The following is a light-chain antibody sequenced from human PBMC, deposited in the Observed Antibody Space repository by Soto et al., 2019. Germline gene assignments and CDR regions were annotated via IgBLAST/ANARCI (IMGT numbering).Light chain of an antibody. CDR2: LNSDGRH. J-gene: IGLJ2*01. CDR1: SGHSNYA. Sequence: QPVLTQSPSASASLGASVKLTCTLSSGHSNYAIAWHQQQPEKGPRYLMKLNSDGRHSKGDGIPDRFSASSSGAERYLTISSLQSEDEADYYCQTWGSGIRVFGGGTKLTVL. V-gene: IGLV4-69*01. CDR3: QTWGSGIRV.